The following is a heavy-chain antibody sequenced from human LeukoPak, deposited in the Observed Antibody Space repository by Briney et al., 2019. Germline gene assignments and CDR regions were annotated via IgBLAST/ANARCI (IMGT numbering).Heavy chain of an antibody. D-gene: IGHD2-15*01. J-gene: IGHJ3*02. CDR3: ARVGEAYCSGGSCYHDAFDI. V-gene: IGHV4-59*01. Sequence: KTSETLSLTCTVSGGSISSYYWSWIRQPPGKGLEWIGYIYYSGSTNYNPSLKSRVTISVDTSKNQFSLKLSSVTAADTAVYYCARVGEAYCSGGSCYHDAFDIWGQGTMVTVSS. CDR1: GGSISSYY. CDR2: IYYSGST.